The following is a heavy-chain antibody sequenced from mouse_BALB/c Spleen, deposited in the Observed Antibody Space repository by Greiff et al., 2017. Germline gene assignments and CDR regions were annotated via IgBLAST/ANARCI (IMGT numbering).Heavy chain of an antibody. CDR3: AINGNYGDY. CDR2: ISDGGSYT. J-gene: IGHJ4*01. V-gene: IGHV5-4*02. CDR1: GFTFSDYY. Sequence: EVKLVESGGGLVKPGGSLKLSCAASGFTFSDYYMYWVRQTPEKRLEWVATISDGGSYTYYPDSVKGRFTISRDNAKNNLYLQMSSLKSEDTAMYYCAINGNYGDYWGQGTSVTVSS. D-gene: IGHD2-1*01.